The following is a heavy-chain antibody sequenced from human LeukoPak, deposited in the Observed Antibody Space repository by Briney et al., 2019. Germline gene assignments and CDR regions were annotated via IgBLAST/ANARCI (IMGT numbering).Heavy chain of an antibody. Sequence: GGSLRLSCAASGFTFGGHWMSWVRQAPGKGLEWVANINQGGSDKYYVDSVKGRSTISRDNANNLLYLQMNSLRGEDTAVYYCTRDRSRAEDDWGQGTLVTVSS. J-gene: IGHJ4*02. CDR3: TRDRSRAEDD. V-gene: IGHV3-7*01. CDR2: INQGGSDK. CDR1: GFTFGGHW. D-gene: IGHD1-14*01.